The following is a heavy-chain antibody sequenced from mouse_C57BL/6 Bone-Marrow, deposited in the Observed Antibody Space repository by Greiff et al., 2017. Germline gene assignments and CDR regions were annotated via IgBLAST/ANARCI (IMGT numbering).Heavy chain of an antibody. D-gene: IGHD1-1*01. CDR2: IYPGSGST. CDR1: GYTFTSYW. V-gene: IGHV1-55*01. Sequence: VQLKQPGAELVKPGASVKMSCKASGYTFTSYWITWVKQRPGQGLEWIGDIYPGSGSTNYNEKFKSKATLTVDTSSSTAYMQLSSLTSEDSAVYYCARMNYYGSSFFDYWGQGTTLTVSS. J-gene: IGHJ2*01. CDR3: ARMNYYGSSFFDY.